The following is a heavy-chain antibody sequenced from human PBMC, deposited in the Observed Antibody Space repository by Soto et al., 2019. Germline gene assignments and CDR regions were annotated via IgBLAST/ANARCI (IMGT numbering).Heavy chain of an antibody. V-gene: IGHV3-23*01. CDR2: ISGSGGST. J-gene: IGHJ3*02. D-gene: IGHD4-17*01. CDR1: GFTYSKSA. Sequence: EVQLLESGGGLVQPGGSLRLSCAATGFTYSKSAMSWVRQAPGKGLEWVSGISGSGGSTYYADSVKGRFTISRDNSKNMLNLQMNSLRAEDTAVYYCAKGTTVVTPSAFDIWGQGTMVTVSS. CDR3: AKGTTVVTPSAFDI.